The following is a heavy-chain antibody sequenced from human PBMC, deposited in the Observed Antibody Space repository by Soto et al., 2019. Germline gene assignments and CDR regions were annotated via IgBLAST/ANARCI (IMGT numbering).Heavy chain of an antibody. CDR2: INAGNGDT. Sequence: VQLVQSGAEVKKPGASVRISCTASGISYTTYAIHWVRQAPGQGLEWMGWINAGNGDTRYSQRFQGRVTLTSDTSANTTYMDLSSLRSEDTSIYYWARAISGSVTWGKGTLVTFSS. CDR3: ARAISGSVT. J-gene: IGHJ4*02. D-gene: IGHD5-12*01. V-gene: IGHV1-3*01. CDR1: GISYTTYA.